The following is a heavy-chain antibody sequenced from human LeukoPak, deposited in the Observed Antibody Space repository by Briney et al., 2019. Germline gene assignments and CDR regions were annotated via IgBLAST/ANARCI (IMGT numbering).Heavy chain of an antibody. D-gene: IGHD6-19*01. CDR2: ISGSGGST. Sequence: SAISGSGGSTYYADSVKGRFTISRDNSKNTLYLQMNSLRAEDTAVYYCAKSRSGWYDAFDIWGQGTMVTVSS. V-gene: IGHV3-23*01. CDR3: AKSRSGWYDAFDI. J-gene: IGHJ3*02.